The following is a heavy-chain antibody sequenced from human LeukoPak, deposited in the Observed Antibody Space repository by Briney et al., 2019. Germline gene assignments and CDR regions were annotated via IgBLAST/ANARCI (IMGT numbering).Heavy chain of an antibody. Sequence: GGSLRLSCAASGFTFSIYGMNWGRQAPGKGLEWVSSIRSSSSYIYYADSVKGRFTISRDNAEQSLYLQMNSMRAEDTAVYYFARDHYYYGSGSFLIVDYWGQGTLVTVSS. V-gene: IGHV3-21*01. CDR2: IRSSSSYI. CDR1: GFTFSIYG. D-gene: IGHD3-10*01. CDR3: ARDHYYYGSGSFLIVDY. J-gene: IGHJ4*02.